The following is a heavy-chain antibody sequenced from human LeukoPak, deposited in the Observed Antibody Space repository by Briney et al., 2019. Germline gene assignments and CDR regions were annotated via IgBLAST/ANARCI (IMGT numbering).Heavy chain of an antibody. CDR3: ARGARDSDAFDI. CDR1: GGSISSSSYY. J-gene: IGHJ3*02. D-gene: IGHD5-24*01. CDR2: IYYSGST. Sequence: PSETLSLTCTVSGGSISSSSYYWGWIRQPPGKGLEWIGSIYYSGSTYYNPSLKSRVTISVDTSKNQFSLKLSSVTAADTAVYYCARGARDSDAFDIWGQGTMVTVSS. V-gene: IGHV4-39*01.